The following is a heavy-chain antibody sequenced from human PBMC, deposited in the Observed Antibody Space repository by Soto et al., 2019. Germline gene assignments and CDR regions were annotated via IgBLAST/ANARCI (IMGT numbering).Heavy chain of an antibody. V-gene: IGHV3-30*18. CDR1: GFTFSSYG. J-gene: IGHJ4*02. D-gene: IGHD6-13*01. Sequence: GGSLRLSCAASGFTFSSYGMHWVRQAPGKGLEWVAVISYDGSNKYYADSVKGRFTISRDNSKNTLYLQMNSLRAEDTAVYYCAKDLIAAAGNGVYWGQGTLVTVSS. CDR3: AKDLIAAAGNGVY. CDR2: ISYDGSNK.